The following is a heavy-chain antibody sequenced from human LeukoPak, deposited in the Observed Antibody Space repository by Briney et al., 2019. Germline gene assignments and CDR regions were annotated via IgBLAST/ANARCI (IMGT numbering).Heavy chain of an antibody. V-gene: IGHV4-34*01. CDR3: ARSGSWRGVDFDY. J-gene: IGHJ4*02. CDR2: INHSGST. CDR1: GGSFSGYY. Sequence: PSETLSLTCAVYGGSFSGYYWSWIRQPPGKGLEWIGEINHSGSTNYNPSLKSRVTISVDTSKNQFSLKLSSVTAADTAVCYCARSGSWRGVDFDYWGQGTLVTVSS. D-gene: IGHD1-26*01.